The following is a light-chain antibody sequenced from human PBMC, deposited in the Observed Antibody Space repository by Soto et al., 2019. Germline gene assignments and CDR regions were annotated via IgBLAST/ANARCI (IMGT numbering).Light chain of an antibody. V-gene: IGLV2-11*01. CDR1: SSDVGGYNY. J-gene: IGLJ1*01. CDR3: SSYAGSNFPYV. Sequence: QSALTQPRSVSGSPGQSVTISCTGTSSDVGGYNYVSWYQQHPGKAPKLMIYEVSKRPSGVPDRFSGSKSGNTASLTVSGLQAEDEADYYCSSYAGSNFPYVFGTGTKLTVL. CDR2: EVS.